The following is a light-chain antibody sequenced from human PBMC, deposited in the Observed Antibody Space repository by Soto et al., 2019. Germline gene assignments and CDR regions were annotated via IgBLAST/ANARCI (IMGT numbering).Light chain of an antibody. CDR2: EAF. CDR1: QGIFRR. V-gene: IGKV1-5*03. J-gene: IGKJ1*01. CDR3: QQYNTYST. Sequence: DIQMTQSPSTLSAFVGDRVTITCRASQGIFRRLAWYQQKPGKAPKLLIYEAFTLENGVASRFSGSTSGTEFTLTIDRLQPDDFATYYCQQYNTYSTFGQGTKVEIK.